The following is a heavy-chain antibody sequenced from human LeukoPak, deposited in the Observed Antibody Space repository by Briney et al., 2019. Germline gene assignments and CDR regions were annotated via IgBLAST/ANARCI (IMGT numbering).Heavy chain of an antibody. CDR3: ARDRCSSGSCYQWFDP. V-gene: IGHV3-48*04. J-gene: IGHJ5*02. CDR2: ISSSSSSI. D-gene: IGHD2-15*01. CDR1: GFTFSSYS. Sequence: GGSLRLSCAASGFTFSSYSMHWVRQAPGKGLEWVSYISSSSSSIYYADSVKGRFTISRDNAKNSLYLQMNSLRAEDTAVYYCARDRCSSGSCYQWFDPWGQGTLVTVSS.